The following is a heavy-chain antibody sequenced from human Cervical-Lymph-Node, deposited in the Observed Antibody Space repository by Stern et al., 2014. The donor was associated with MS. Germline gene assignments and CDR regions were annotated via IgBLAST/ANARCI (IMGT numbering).Heavy chain of an antibody. CDR2: IYPADSDT. J-gene: IGHJ6*02. D-gene: IGHD2-15*01. Sequence: EVQLVESAAEVKRPGESLKISCKGSGYSFTNYWIAWVRQMPGKGLEWMGIIYPADSDTRYSPSFLGHVSISADKSITTAYLEWSSLKASDAAIYYCARYSTPVTLEGLYHGMDVWGQGTTVIVSS. CDR3: ARYSTPVTLEGLYHGMDV. V-gene: IGHV5-51*03. CDR1: GYSFTNYW.